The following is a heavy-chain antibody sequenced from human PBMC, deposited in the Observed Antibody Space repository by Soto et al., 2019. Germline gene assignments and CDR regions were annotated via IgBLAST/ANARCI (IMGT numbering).Heavy chain of an antibody. CDR2: IWYDGSNK. Sequence: QVQLVESGEGVVRPGRSLRLCCAASGFTFSSYGMHWVRQAPGKGLEWVAVIWYDGSNKYYADSVKGRFTISRDNSKNTLYLQMNSLRAEDTAVYYCARDGSSNHYYYYGMDVWGQGTTVTVSS. D-gene: IGHD6-13*01. V-gene: IGHV3-33*01. CDR1: GFTFSSYG. J-gene: IGHJ6*02. CDR3: ARDGSSNHYYYYGMDV.